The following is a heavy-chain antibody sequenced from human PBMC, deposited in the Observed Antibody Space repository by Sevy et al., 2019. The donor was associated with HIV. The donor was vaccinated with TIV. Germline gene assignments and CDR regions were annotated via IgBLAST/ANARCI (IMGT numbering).Heavy chain of an antibody. J-gene: IGHJ4*02. CDR2: LKSDVYGGTV. D-gene: IGHD6-13*01. Sequence: GESLKISCTASGFTFGDYCMSWVRQAPGKGLEWVAFLKSDVYGGTVDHAASVRGRFVISRDDSKTIAYLQMNDLKTEDTGDYYCTRWKAAQSIFDYWGQGALVTVSS. CDR1: GFTFGDYC. CDR3: TRWKAAQSIFDY. V-gene: IGHV3-49*04.